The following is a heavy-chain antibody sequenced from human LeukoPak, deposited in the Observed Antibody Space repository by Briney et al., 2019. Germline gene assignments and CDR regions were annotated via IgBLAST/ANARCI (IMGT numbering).Heavy chain of an antibody. CDR2: IKQDGSEK. J-gene: IGHJ6*04. CDR1: GFTFSSYW. Sequence: GGSLRLSCAASGFTFSSYWMSWVRQAPGKGLEWVANIKQDGSEKYYVDSVKGRFTIARDNAKNSLYLQMNSLRAEATAVYYCARDGPTHYYYYGMDVWGKGTTVTVSS. CDR3: ARDGPTHYYYYGMDV. V-gene: IGHV3-7*03.